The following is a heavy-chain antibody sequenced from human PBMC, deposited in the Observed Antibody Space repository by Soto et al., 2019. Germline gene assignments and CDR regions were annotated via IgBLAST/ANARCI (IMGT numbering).Heavy chain of an antibody. J-gene: IGHJ4*02. CDR3: ARGVPAANDY. CDR1: GGSISSGGYS. CDR2: IYHSGST. Sequence: QLLESGSGLVKPSQTLSLTCAVSGGSISSGGYSWSWIRQPPGKGLEWIGYIYHSGSTYYNPSLKSRVTISVDRSKNQFSLKLSSVTAADTAVYYCARGVPAANDYWGQGTLVTVSS. D-gene: IGHD2-2*01. V-gene: IGHV4-30-2*01.